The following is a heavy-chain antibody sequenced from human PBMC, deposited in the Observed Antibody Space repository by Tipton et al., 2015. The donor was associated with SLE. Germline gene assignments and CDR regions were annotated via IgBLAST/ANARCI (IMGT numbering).Heavy chain of an antibody. CDR3: ARRSDDYSNWFDP. CDR2: VFYSGNT. D-gene: IGHD4-11*01. Sequence: TLSLTCSVSGGSISSGGYYWGWIRQSPGKGLEWIGNVFYSGNTYCNPSLRSRVVISVDTSKNQFSLKLNSVTAADTAVYYCARRSDDYSNWFDPWGQGTQVTVSS. J-gene: IGHJ5*02. CDR1: GGSISSGGYY. V-gene: IGHV4-39*07.